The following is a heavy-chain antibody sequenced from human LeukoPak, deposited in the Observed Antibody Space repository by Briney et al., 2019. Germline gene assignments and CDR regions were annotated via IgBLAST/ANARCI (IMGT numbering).Heavy chain of an antibody. V-gene: IGHV4-39*01. J-gene: IGHJ6*03. CDR3: ARHGYYYYHMDV. CDR2: IYYSGST. Sequence: PSETLSLTCAVSGGSISSGSYYWGWIRQPPGKGLEWIGSIYYSGSTYYNPSLKSRVTISVDMSKNQFSLNLSSVTAADMAVYYCARHGYYYYHMDVWGNGTTVTLSS. CDR1: GGSISSGSYY.